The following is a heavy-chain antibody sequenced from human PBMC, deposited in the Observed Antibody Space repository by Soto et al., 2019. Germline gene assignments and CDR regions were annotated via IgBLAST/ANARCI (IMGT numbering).Heavy chain of an antibody. J-gene: IGHJ6*02. CDR2: INPNSAAT. V-gene: IGHV1-2*02. Sequence: QVPLVQSGAEVKEPGASVKVSCKASGYTFTGYYMHWVRQAPGQGLEWMGWINPNSAATNYAQKFQGRVTMTRDTSISTAYMELSRLRSDDTAVYYCARGPYYSGLDVWGQGTTVTVSS. CDR1: GYTFTGYY. CDR3: ARGPYYSGLDV.